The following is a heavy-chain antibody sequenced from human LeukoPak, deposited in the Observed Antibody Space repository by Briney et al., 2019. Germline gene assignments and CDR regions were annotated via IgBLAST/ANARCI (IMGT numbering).Heavy chain of an antibody. CDR2: MYYSGST. J-gene: IGHJ5*02. CDR3: ARPYYYDSRIDP. V-gene: IGHV4-30-4*01. D-gene: IGHD3-22*01. Sequence: PSETLSLTCTVSGGSISSGDYYWSWIRQPPGKGPEWIAYMYYSGSTYYNPSLKSRVTMSADTSKNQLSLKLSSVTAADTAVYYCARPYYYDSRIDPRGQGILVTVSS. CDR1: GGSISSGDYY.